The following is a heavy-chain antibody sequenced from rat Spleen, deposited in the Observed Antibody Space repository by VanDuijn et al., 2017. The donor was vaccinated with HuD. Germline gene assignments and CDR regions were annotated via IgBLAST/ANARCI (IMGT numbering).Heavy chain of an antibody. CDR2: INPGSGGT. V-gene: IGHV1-60*01. CDR3: ARSPTKNTLAAYYFDY. CDR1: GYIFTNYD. D-gene: IGHD2-1*01. Sequence: QVQLQQSGAELTKPGSSVTISCKASGYIFTNYDISWIKQRPGQALEWIGAINPGSGGTGYNEKFKGKATLTVDKSSSTAFMQLSSLTPEDTAVYFCARSPTKNTLAAYYFDYWGHGVMVTISS. J-gene: IGHJ2*01.